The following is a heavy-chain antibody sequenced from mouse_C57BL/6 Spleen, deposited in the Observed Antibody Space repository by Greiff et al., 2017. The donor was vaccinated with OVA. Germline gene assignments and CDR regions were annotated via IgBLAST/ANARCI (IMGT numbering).Heavy chain of an antibody. V-gene: IGHV1-82*01. D-gene: IGHD1-1*01. CDR2: IYPGDGDT. Sequence: VQLQQSGPKLVKPGASVKISCKASGYAFSSSWMNWVKQRPGKGLEWIGRIYPGDGDTNYNGKFKGKATLTADKSSSTAYMQLSSLTSEDSAVYFCARAYYYGSYWYFDVWGTGTTVTVSS. CDR3: ARAYYYGSYWYFDV. J-gene: IGHJ1*03. CDR1: GYAFSSSW.